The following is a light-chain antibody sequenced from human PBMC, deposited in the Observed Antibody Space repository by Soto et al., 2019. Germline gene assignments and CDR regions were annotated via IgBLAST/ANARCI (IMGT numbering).Light chain of an antibody. V-gene: IGKV1-5*03. CDR1: QSTSSW. CDR2: KAS. J-gene: IGKJ1*01. Sequence: DIQMTQSPSTLSAPVGDRVTITCRASQSTSSWLAWYQQKPGKAPKILIYKASSLESGVPSRFSGSGSGTEFTLTISSLQPDDFATYYCQQYNTYPWTFGQGTKVEIK. CDR3: QQYNTYPWT.